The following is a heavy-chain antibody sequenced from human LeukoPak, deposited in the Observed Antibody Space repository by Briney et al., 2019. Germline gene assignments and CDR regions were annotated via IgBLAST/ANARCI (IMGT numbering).Heavy chain of an antibody. V-gene: IGHV1-2*02. J-gene: IGHJ6*02. CDR3: ARVIETL. Sequence: GASVKASRKASRYTPTGYYMHSVPQTPGQGLEWMGWINPNSSGTNYAQKLQGRVMMSMDTSIRTAYIELSRLRSGETAVYYCARVIETLWGQGTTVTVSS. CDR2: INPNSSGT. D-gene: IGHD3-22*01. CDR1: RYTPTGYY.